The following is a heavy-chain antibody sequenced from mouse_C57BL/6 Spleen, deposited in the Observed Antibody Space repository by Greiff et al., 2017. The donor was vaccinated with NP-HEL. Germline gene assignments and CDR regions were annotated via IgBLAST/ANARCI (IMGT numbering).Heavy chain of an antibody. V-gene: IGHV1-42*01. CDR2: INPSTGGT. J-gene: IGHJ4*01. Sequence: EVQLQQSGPELVKPGASVKISCKASGYSFTGYYMNWVKQSPEKSLEWIGEINPSTGGTTYNQKFKAKATLTVDKSSSTAYMQLKSLTSEDSAVYYCARDYDHAMDYWGQGTSVTVSS. CDR3: ARDYDHAMDY. D-gene: IGHD2-4*01. CDR1: GYSFTGYY.